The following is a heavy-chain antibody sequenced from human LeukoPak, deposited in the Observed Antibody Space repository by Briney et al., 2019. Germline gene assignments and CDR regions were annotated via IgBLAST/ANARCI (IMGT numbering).Heavy chain of an antibody. V-gene: IGHV3-23*01. CDR2: ISGGGGST. CDR1: GFSFSNYG. Sequence: GGSLRLSRVRSGFSFSNYGMNGVRQAPGKGVEWVSAISGGGGSTYYADSVKGRFTISRDNSKTTLYLQMSSLRAEDTAVYYCAQKVSGWFGPDYWGQGILVTVSS. J-gene: IGHJ4*02. D-gene: IGHD6-19*01. CDR3: AQKVSGWFGPDY.